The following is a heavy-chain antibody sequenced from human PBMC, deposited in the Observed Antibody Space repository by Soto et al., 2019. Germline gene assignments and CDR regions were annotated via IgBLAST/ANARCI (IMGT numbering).Heavy chain of an antibody. CDR3: ARDRLVPYGYGMDV. CDR1: GFTFRSYG. D-gene: IGHD2-2*01. J-gene: IGHJ6*02. CDR2: IWFDGSKK. Sequence: QMQLVESGGGVVQPGRSLRLSCAASGFTFRSYGIHWVRQAPGKGLEWVALIWFDGSKKYYVDSVKGRFAVSRDNSKNTLYLQMNSLRVEDTAVYYCARDRLVPYGYGMDVWAQGTTVTVSS. V-gene: IGHV3-33*01.